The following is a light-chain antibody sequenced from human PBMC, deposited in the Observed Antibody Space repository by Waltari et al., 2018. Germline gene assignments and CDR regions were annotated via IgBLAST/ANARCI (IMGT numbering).Light chain of an antibody. V-gene: IGKV1-NL1*01. CDR1: QGIRSS. CDR3: QQYYTSPHT. Sequence: DIQMTQSPSSLSASVGDRVAITCRASQGIRSSLAWYQQRPGKAPKLLLYAASRLESGVPSRFSGSGSGTDYTLTISSLQPEDFASYYCQQYYTSPHTFGQGTKLDIK. J-gene: IGKJ2*01. CDR2: AAS.